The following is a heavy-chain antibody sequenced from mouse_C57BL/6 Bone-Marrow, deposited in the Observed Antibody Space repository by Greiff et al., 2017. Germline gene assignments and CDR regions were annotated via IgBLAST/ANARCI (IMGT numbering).Heavy chain of an antibody. J-gene: IGHJ2*01. D-gene: IGHD2-4*01. CDR2: IYPGDGDT. V-gene: IGHV1-82*01. Sequence: VQLQQSGPELVKPGASVKISCKASGYAFSSSWMNWVKQRPGKGLEWIGRIYPGDGDTNYNGKFKGKATLTADKSSSTAYMQLSSLTSEDSAVYFCARWIYYELDYWGQGTTLTVSS. CDR3: ARWIYYELDY. CDR1: GYAFSSSW.